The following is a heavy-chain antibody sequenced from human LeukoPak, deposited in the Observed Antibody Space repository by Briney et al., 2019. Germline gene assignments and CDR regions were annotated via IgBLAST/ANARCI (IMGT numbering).Heavy chain of an antibody. V-gene: IGHV1-69*02. J-gene: IGHJ4*02. CDR2: IITILGIA. Sequence: GSSVKVSCKASGGTFSSYTISWVRQAPGQGLEWMGRIITILGIANYAQKFQGRVTITADKSTSTAYMELSSLRSEDTAVYYCARAFSGYDYDYWGQGTLVTVSS. D-gene: IGHD5-12*01. CDR3: ARAFSGYDYDY. CDR1: GGTFSSYT.